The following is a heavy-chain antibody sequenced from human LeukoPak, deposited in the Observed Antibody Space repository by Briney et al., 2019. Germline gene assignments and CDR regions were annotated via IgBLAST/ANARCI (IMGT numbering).Heavy chain of an antibody. Sequence: TGGSLRLSCAASGFTFSSYSMNWVRQAPGKGLEWVSSISSSSSYIYYADSVKGRFTISRDNAKNSLYLQMNSLRAEDTAVYYCARDLYSSSWYLFDYWGQGTLVTVSS. V-gene: IGHV3-21*01. D-gene: IGHD6-13*01. CDR2: ISSSSSYI. CDR3: ARDLYSSSWYLFDY. CDR1: GFTFSSYS. J-gene: IGHJ4*02.